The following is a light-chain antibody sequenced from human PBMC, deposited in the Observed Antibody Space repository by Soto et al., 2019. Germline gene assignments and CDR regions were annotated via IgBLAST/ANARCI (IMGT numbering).Light chain of an antibody. CDR1: QGISNY. Sequence: DIQMTQSPSSLSASVGDRVTITCRASQGISNYIAWYQQKPGKAPKLLIYAASTLQSGVPSRFSGSGSGTAVTLTINSLQPEDVATYSCQKYSSVPLFGPGTKVDIK. CDR2: AAS. J-gene: IGKJ3*01. V-gene: IGKV1-27*01. CDR3: QKYSSVPL.